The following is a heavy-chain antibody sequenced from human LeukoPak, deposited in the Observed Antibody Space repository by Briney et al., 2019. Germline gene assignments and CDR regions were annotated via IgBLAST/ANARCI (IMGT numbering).Heavy chain of an antibody. V-gene: IGHV4-34*01. J-gene: IGHJ4*02. D-gene: IGHD1-26*01. CDR3: ARGDNIVGASFDY. CDR1: GGSFSGYY. Sequence: PSETLSLTCAVYGGSFSGYYWSWIRQPPGKGLEWIGEINHSGSTNYNPSLKSRVTISVDTSKNQFSLKLSSVTAADTAVYYCARGDNIVGASFDYWGQGTLVTVSS. CDR2: INHSGST.